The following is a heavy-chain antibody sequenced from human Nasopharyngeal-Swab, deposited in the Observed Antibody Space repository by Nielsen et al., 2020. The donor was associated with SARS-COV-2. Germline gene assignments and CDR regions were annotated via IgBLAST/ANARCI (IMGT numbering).Heavy chain of an antibody. D-gene: IGHD3-3*01. Sequence: SETLSLTCTVSGGSISSSSYYWSWIRQPPGKGLEWIGYIYYSGSTNYNPSLKSRVTISVDTSKNQFSLKLSSVTAADTAVYYCARAGYDFWSGYYSGYYYGMDVWGQGTTVTVSS. CDR2: IYYSGST. J-gene: IGHJ6*02. CDR1: GGSISSSSYY. V-gene: IGHV4-61*01. CDR3: ARAGYDFWSGYYSGYYYGMDV.